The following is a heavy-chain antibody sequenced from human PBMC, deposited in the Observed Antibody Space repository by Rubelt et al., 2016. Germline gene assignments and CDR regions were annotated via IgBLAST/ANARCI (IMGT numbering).Heavy chain of an antibody. Sequence: EVKKPGASVKVSCKASGYHFTSYSMHWVREAPGQTREWMGWINAGNGNTKYSQKFQGRVTITRDTSATTAYMELNSLTSEDTSVYYCAIDHSGSYSFDFWGQGTLVTVSS. CDR1: GYHFTSYS. CDR2: INAGNGNT. J-gene: IGHJ4*02. V-gene: IGHV1-3*01. CDR3: AIDHSGSYSFDF. D-gene: IGHD1-26*01.